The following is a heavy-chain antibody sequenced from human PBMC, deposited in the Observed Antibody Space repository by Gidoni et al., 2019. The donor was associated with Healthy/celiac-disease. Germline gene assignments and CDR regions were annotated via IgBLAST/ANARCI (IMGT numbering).Heavy chain of an antibody. CDR3: ARLGSSSRVYFDY. CDR2: IYYSGST. D-gene: IGHD6-6*01. J-gene: IGHJ4*02. V-gene: IGHV4-39*01. CDR1: GGSISSSSYS. Sequence: QLQLQESGPGLVKPSETLSLTCTVSGGSISSSSYSLGWIRQPPGKGLEWIGSIYYSGSTYYNPSLKSRVTISVDTSKNQFSLKLSSVTAADTAVYYCARLGSSSRVYFDYWGQGTLVTVSS.